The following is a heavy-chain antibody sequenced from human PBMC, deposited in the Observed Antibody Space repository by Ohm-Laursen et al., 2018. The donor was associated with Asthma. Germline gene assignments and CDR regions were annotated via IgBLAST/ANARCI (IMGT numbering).Heavy chain of an antibody. V-gene: IGHV3-11*01. Sequence: SLRLFCAASGFTFSDYYMSFIRQAPGKGLEWVSYIGNSGSAIYYADSVKGRFTLSRDNAKNSLYLQMNSLRAEDTAVYYCARASGGYYIDYWGQGTLVTVSS. J-gene: IGHJ4*02. CDR3: ARASGGYYIDY. D-gene: IGHD1-26*01. CDR1: GFTFSDYY. CDR2: IGNSGSAI.